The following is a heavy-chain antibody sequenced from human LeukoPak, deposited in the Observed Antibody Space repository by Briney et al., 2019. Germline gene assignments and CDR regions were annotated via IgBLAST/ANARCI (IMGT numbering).Heavy chain of an antibody. Sequence: PGGSLRLSCAASGFTFSSYGMHWVRQAPGKGLEWVAVISYDGSNKYYADSVKGRFTISRDNSKNTLYLQMNSLRAEDTAVYYCAKDYYDSSLLFDYWGQGTLVTVSS. V-gene: IGHV3-30*18. CDR2: ISYDGSNK. J-gene: IGHJ4*02. CDR1: GFTFSSYG. D-gene: IGHD3-22*01. CDR3: AKDYYDSSLLFDY.